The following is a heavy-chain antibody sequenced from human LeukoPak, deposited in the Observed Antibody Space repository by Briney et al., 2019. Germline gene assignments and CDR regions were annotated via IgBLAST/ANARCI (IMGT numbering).Heavy chain of an antibody. CDR1: GGPISSYY. J-gene: IGHJ3*02. V-gene: IGHV4-4*07. CDR3: AKSNGYGLVDI. D-gene: IGHD3-10*01. Sequence: SETLSLTCTVSGGPISSYYWSWIRQPAGKGLEWIGRIYTSGSTNYNPSLKSRVTMSVDTSRNQFSLKLNSVTAADTAVYYCAKSNGYGLVDIWGQGTMVTVSS. CDR2: IYTSGST.